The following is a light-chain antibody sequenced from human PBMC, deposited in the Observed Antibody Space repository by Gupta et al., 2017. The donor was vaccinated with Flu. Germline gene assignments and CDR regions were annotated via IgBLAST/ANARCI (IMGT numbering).Light chain of an antibody. CDR1: QGIRND. V-gene: IGKV1-6*01. J-gene: IGKJ2*01. CDR3: RQVDSYPYT. Sequence: ALQMTQSPSSLSASVGDRVTITCRASQGIRNDLGWYQQRPGKAPRLLIYTASNLESGVPTRFSGGGFGTDFTLSISSLRPEDFATYYCRQVDSYPYTFGQGTKLELK. CDR2: TAS.